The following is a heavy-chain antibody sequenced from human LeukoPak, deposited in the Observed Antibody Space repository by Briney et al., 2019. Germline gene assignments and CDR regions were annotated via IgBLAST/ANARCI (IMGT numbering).Heavy chain of an antibody. CDR3: ARRSGASSEYYFDY. D-gene: IGHD6-19*01. Sequence: SETLSLTCTVSGGSISSYYWSWIRQPPGKGPEGIGYIYYSGSTNYNPSLKSRVPISVDTSKNQFSLKLSSVTAADTAVYYCARRSGASSEYYFDYWGQGTLVTVSS. J-gene: IGHJ4*02. V-gene: IGHV4-59*08. CDR1: GGSISSYY. CDR2: IYYSGST.